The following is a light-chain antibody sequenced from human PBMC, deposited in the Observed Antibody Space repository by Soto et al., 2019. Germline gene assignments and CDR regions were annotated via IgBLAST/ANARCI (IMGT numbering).Light chain of an antibody. CDR3: QQYASFPIT. CDR1: QGISGW. CDR2: DAS. Sequence: DIQMTQSPSTLSASVGDRVTITCRASQGISGWLAWYQQKAGKAPKVLIFDASSLKCGVPSRFSGSGSGTEFTLTISSLQPDDFATYYCQQYASFPITFGQGTRLEI. V-gene: IGKV1-5*01. J-gene: IGKJ5*01.